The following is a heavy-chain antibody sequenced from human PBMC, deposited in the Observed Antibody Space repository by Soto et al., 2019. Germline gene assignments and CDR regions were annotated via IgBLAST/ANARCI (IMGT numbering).Heavy chain of an antibody. J-gene: IGHJ4*02. D-gene: IGHD2-15*01. CDR1: GGTFSSYA. CDR2: IIPIFGTS. V-gene: IGHV1-69*13. Sequence: SVKVSCKASGGTFSSYAISWVRQAPGQGLEWMGGIIPIFGTSNYAQRFQGRVTITADESTSTAYMELSSLRSEDTAVYFCGRGEAVVVAATQTGIWISPDYWGQGTLVTVSS. CDR3: GRGEAVVVAATQTGIWISPDY.